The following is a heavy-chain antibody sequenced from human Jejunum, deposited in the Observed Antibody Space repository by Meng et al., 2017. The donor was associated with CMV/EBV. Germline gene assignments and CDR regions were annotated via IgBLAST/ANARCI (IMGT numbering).Heavy chain of an antibody. CDR2: IYDSGKI. V-gene: IGHV3-66*03. CDR3: ARGVFD. J-gene: IGHJ4*02. Sequence: SLKISCAASGFTVSNNYMNWVRQAPGKGLEWVSVIYDSGKIYYADSVKGRFIISRDHSKNTLYLEMNSLRVEDTALYYCARGVFDWGQGTLVTVSS. CDR1: GFTVSNNY.